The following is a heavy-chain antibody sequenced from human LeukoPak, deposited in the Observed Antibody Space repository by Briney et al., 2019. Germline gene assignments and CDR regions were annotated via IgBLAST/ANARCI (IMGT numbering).Heavy chain of an antibody. CDR3: ARINWNDLALGMDV. D-gene: IGHD1-20*01. Sequence: SVTVSCKASGGTFSSYAISWVRQAPGQGLEWMGRIIPILGIANYAQKFQGRVTITADKSTSTAYMELSSLRSEDTAVYYCARINWNDLALGMDVWGQGTTVTVSS. CDR1: GGTFSSYA. V-gene: IGHV1-69*04. J-gene: IGHJ6*02. CDR2: IIPILGIA.